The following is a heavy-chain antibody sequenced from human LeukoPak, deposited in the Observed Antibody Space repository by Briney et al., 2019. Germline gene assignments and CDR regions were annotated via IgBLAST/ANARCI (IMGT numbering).Heavy chain of an antibody. CDR1: GDSISGYY. Sequence: PSETLSLTCTVSGDSISGYYWNWIRQPPGKGLEWIGYIYYSGSTNYNPSLKSRVNMSVDTSKNQFSLKLSSVTAADTAVYYCARTNFGAYGSGRYYMDVWGKGTTVTISS. CDR2: IYYSGST. D-gene: IGHD3-10*01. J-gene: IGHJ6*03. V-gene: IGHV4-59*08. CDR3: ARTNFGAYGSGRYYMDV.